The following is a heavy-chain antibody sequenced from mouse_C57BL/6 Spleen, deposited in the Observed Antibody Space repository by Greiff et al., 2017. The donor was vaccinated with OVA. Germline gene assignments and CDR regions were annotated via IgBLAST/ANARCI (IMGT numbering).Heavy chain of an antibody. CDR2: IYPGSGST. CDR1: GYTFTSYW. V-gene: IGHV1-55*01. CDR3: ARGGYYSYYYAMDY. Sequence: QVQLQQPGAELVKPGASVKMSCKASGYTFTSYWITWVKQRPGQGLEWIGDIYPGSGSTNYNEKFKSKATLTVDTSSSTAYMQLSSRTSEDSAVYYCARGGYYSYYYAMDYWGQGTSVTVSS. J-gene: IGHJ4*01. D-gene: IGHD2-3*01.